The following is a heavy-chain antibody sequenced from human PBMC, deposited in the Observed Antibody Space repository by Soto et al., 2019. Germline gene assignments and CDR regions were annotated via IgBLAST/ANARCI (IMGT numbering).Heavy chain of an antibody. D-gene: IGHD6-19*01. V-gene: IGHV3-66*01. CDR3: ARGVGIAMAGPHFYDY. J-gene: IGHJ4*02. Sequence: EVQLVESGGGLVQPGGSLRLSCAASGFIMGSSYMSWVRQAPGKGLEWVSVIYGGDSTNYADSVKGRFTISRDKSKNTLYLQMNSLRAGDTAVYYCARGVGIAMAGPHFYDYWGQGTLVTVSS. CDR1: GFIMGSSY. CDR2: IYGGDST.